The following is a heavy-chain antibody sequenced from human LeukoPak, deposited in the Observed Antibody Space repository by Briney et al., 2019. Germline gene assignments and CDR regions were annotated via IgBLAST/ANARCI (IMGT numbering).Heavy chain of an antibody. CDR2: ISGSGGST. Sequence: GGSLRLSCEASGFTFSNAWMSWVRQAPGKGLEWVSAISGSGGSTYYADSVKGRFTISRDNSKNTLYLQMNSLRAEDTAVYYCANPPPDYDILTGYLCWGQGTLVTVSS. CDR1: GFTFSNAW. D-gene: IGHD3-9*01. J-gene: IGHJ4*02. V-gene: IGHV3-23*01. CDR3: ANPPPDYDILTGYLC.